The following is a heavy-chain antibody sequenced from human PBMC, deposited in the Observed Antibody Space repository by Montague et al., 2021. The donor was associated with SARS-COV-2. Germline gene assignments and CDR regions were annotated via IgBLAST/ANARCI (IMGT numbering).Heavy chain of an antibody. CDR3: ARDRRYYDSSVYPGVAYNWFDP. Sequence: SLRLSCAASGFTFSSYAMHWVRQAPGKGLAWVAVISHDGSNKYYADSVKGRCTTSRDNSKNTLYLQMNSLRAEDTAVYYCARDRRYYDSSVYPGVAYNWFDPWGQGTLVTGSS. D-gene: IGHD3-22*01. J-gene: IGHJ5*02. V-gene: IGHV3-30-3*01. CDR1: GFTFSSYA. CDR2: ISHDGSNK.